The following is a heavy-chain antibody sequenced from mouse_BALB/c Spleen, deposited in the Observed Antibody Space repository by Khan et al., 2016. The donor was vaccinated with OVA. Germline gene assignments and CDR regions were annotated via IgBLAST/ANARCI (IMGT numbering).Heavy chain of an antibody. CDR3: TKRISYLALDY. J-gene: IGHJ4*01. V-gene: IGHV9-3-1*01. Sequence: QIQLVQSGPELKKPGETVKISCKASGYTFTNYGMNWVKQAPGKGLKWMGWINTYTGEPTYADDFKGRFAFSLETSASTAYLKINNLKNGEPATSFCTKRISYLALDYWGQGTSVTVSS. CDR2: INTYTGEP. CDR1: GYTFTNYG. D-gene: IGHD2-4*01.